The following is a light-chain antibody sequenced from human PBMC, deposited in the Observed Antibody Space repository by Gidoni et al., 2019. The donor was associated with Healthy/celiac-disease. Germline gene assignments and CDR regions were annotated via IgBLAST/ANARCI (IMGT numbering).Light chain of an antibody. Sequence: DIQMTQSPSSLSASVGDRVTLTCQASQDISNYLNWYQQKPGKAPKLLIYDASNLETRVPSRFSGSGSGTDFTFTISSLQPEDIATYYCQQYDNLPITFGQGTRLEIK. V-gene: IGKV1-33*01. CDR2: DAS. CDR3: QQYDNLPIT. J-gene: IGKJ5*01. CDR1: QDISNY.